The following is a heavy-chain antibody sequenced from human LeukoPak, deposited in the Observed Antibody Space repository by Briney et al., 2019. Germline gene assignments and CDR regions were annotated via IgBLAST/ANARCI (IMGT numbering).Heavy chain of an antibody. CDR2: ISAYNGNT. Sequence: ASVKLSCKASGYTFTSYGISWVRQAPWQGLEWMGWISAYNGNTNYAQKLQGRVTMTTDTSTSTAYMELRSLRSDDTAVYYCARDLLIPEYSNPDFDYWGQGTLVTVSS. J-gene: IGHJ4*02. D-gene: IGHD4-11*01. CDR1: GYTFTSYG. CDR3: ARDLLIPEYSNPDFDY. V-gene: IGHV1-18*01.